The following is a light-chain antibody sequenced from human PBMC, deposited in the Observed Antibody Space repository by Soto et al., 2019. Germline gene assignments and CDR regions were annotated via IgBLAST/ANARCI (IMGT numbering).Light chain of an antibody. V-gene: IGKV4-1*01. CDR3: QHYYTTPYT. J-gene: IGKJ2*01. Sequence: DIVMTQSPDSLAVSLGERATINCQSSQSVFYSSNNKNYLAWYQQKPGQPPKLLMYWASTRQSGVPDRFSGSGSGTDFTLTIRSLQAEDVAVYYCQHYYTTPYTFGQGTKVEI. CDR2: WAS. CDR1: QSVFYSSNNKNY.